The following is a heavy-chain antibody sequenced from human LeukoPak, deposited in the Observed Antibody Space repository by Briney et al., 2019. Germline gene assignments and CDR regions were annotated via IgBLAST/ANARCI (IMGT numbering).Heavy chain of an antibody. J-gene: IGHJ4*02. CDR1: GYTFTGYY. CDR2: ISAYNGNT. V-gene: IGHV1-18*04. CDR3: ARDGNYGGSPGLDY. Sequence: ASVKVSCKASGYTFTGYYMHWVRPVPGQGLEWMGWISAYNGNTNYAQRLQGRVTMTTDTSTSTAYMELRSLRSDDTAVYYCARDGNYGGSPGLDYWGQGTLVTVSS. D-gene: IGHD4-23*01.